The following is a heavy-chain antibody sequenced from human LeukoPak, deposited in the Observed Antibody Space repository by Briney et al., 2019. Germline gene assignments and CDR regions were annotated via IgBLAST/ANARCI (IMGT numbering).Heavy chain of an antibody. V-gene: IGHV3-23*01. J-gene: IGHJ4*02. CDR1: GFTFSSYA. CDR3: AKVGSSSWYNSGYFDY. Sequence: GGSLRLSCAASGFTFSSYAMSWVRQAPGKGLEWVSAISGSGGSTYYADSVKGRFTISRDNSKNTLYLQMNSLRAEDTAVYYCAKVGSSSWYNSGYFDYWGQGTLVTVSS. D-gene: IGHD6-13*01. CDR2: ISGSGGST.